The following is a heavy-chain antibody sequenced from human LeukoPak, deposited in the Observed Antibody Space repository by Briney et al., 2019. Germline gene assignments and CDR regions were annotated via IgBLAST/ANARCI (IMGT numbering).Heavy chain of an antibody. CDR1: GYTFTGYY. J-gene: IGHJ4*02. V-gene: IGHV3-33*01. CDR2: IWYDGSNK. Sequence: SCKASGYTFTGYYMHWVRQAPGKGLEWVAVIWYDGSNKYYADSVKGRFTISRDNSKNTLYLQMNSLRAEDTAVYYCARDDPSDYWGQGTLVTVSS. CDR3: ARDDPSDY.